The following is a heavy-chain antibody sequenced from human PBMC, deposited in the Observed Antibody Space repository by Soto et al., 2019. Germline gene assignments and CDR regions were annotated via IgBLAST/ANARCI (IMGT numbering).Heavy chain of an antibody. CDR2: IYHSGST. CDR1: GGSISSSHW. J-gene: IGHJ6*02. Sequence: PSETLSLTCAVSGGSISSSHWWSWVRQPPGKGLEWIGEIYHSGSTNYNPSLKSRVTISVDKSKNQFSLKLSSVTAADTAVYYCARDHGDCSGGSCHSGYYYGMDVWVQGTTVTVSS. V-gene: IGHV4-4*02. D-gene: IGHD2-15*01. CDR3: ARDHGDCSGGSCHSGYYYGMDV.